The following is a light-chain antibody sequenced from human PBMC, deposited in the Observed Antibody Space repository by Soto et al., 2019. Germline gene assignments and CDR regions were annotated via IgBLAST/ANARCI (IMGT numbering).Light chain of an antibody. V-gene: IGLV2-14*01. CDR2: DVI. CDR3: SSYTSSSLFV. J-gene: IGLJ1*01. CDR1: SSDVGGYNY. Sequence: QSALTQPASVSGSPGQSITISCTGTSSDVGGYNYVSWYQQHPGKVPKLKIYDVINRPSGVSNRFSGSKSGNTASLTISGLQAEDEADYYCSSYTSSSLFVFGTGTKLTVL.